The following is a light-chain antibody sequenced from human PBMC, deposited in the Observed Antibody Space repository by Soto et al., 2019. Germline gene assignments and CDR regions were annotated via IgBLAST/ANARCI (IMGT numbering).Light chain of an antibody. CDR2: GAS. V-gene: IGKV3-15*01. CDR3: QQYNNWPLT. CDR1: QSVSSN. J-gene: IGKJ4*01. Sequence: EIVMTQSPATLSVPPGERATLSCRASQSVSSNLAWYQQKPGQAPRLLIYGASTRATGIPARFSGSGSGTEFTLTISSLQSEDFAVYYCQQYNNWPLTFGGGTKVAIK.